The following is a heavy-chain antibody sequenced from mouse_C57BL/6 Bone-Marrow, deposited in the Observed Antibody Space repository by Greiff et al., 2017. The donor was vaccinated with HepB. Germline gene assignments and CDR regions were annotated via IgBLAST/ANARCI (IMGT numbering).Heavy chain of an antibody. V-gene: IGHV5-4*01. D-gene: IGHD2-2*01. J-gene: IGHJ3*01. CDR3: ARERVVLWLRRAWFAY. CDR2: ISDGGSYT. CDR1: GFTFSSYA. Sequence: EVQGVESGGGLVKPGGSLKLSCAASGFTFSSYAMSWVRQTPEKRLEWVATISDGGSYTYYPDNVKGRFTISRDNAKNNLYLQMSHLKSEDTAMYYCARERVVLWLRRAWFAYWGQGTLVPVSA.